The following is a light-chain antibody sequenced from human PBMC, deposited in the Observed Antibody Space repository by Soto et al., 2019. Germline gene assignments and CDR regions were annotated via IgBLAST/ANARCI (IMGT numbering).Light chain of an antibody. Sequence: EIVLTQSPATLSLSPGERATLSCRASQSVSDYLAWYQQKPGQAPRLLIYDASNRATGTPARFSGSGFGTDFTLTISSLEPEDFAVYYCEQRSIWPLYTFGQGTK. V-gene: IGKV3-11*01. CDR2: DAS. J-gene: IGKJ2*01. CDR3: EQRSIWPLYT. CDR1: QSVSDY.